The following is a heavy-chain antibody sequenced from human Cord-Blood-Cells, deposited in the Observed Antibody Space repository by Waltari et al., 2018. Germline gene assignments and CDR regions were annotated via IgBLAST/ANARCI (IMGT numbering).Heavy chain of an antibody. D-gene: IGHD1-1*01. CDR3: ARVTTGTPSYYYGMDV. Sequence: QVQLQESGPGLVKPSETLSLTCTVSGGSISSYYWSWIRQPPGKGLEWIGYIYYRGSTNYNPSLKSRVTISVDTSKNQFSLKLSAVTAADTAVYYCARVTTGTPSYYYGMDVWGQGTTVTVSS. CDR2: IYYRGST. CDR1: GGSISSYY. J-gene: IGHJ6*02. V-gene: IGHV4-59*01.